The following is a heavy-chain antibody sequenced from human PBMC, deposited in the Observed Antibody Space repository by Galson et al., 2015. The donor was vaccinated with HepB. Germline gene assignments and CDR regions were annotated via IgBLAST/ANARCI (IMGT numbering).Heavy chain of an antibody. Sequence: SLRLSCAASGFPFSRYAMAWVRQAPGQGLEWVSGISVSGDFTYYGDSVKDRFTISRVNSKNTLFLQINSLIAHDTAVYFSANPGAKQDYWSAYYDGPRFDYWGQGAMVIASS. D-gene: IGHD3-3*01. CDR1: GFPFSRYA. J-gene: IGHJ4*02. CDR2: ISVSGDFT. V-gene: IGHV3-23*01. CDR3: ANPGAKQDYWSAYYDGPRFDY.